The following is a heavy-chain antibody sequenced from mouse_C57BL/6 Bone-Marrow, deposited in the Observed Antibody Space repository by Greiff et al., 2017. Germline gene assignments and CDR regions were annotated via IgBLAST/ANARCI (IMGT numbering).Heavy chain of an antibody. Sequence: EVMLVESGGGLVQPKGSLKLSCAASGFSFNTYAMNWVRQAPGTGLEWVARIRSKSNNYATYYADSVKDRFTISRDDSESMLYLQMNNLKTEDTAMYYCVRADYYAMDYWGQGTSVTVSS. V-gene: IGHV10-1*01. J-gene: IGHJ4*01. CDR3: VRADYYAMDY. CDR1: GFSFNTYA. CDR2: IRSKSNNYAT.